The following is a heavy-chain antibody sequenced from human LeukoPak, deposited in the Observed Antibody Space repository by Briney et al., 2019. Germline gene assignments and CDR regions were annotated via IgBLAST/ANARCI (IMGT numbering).Heavy chain of an antibody. CDR2: ISGSGGST. CDR3: AEGKVPAAILGAFDI. V-gene: IGHV3-23*01. D-gene: IGHD2-2*01. J-gene: IGHJ3*02. Sequence: GGSLRLPCAASGFTFSSYAMSWVRQAPGKGLEWVSAISGSGGSTYYADSVKGRFTISRDNSKNTLYLQMNSLRAEDTAVYYCAEGKVPAAILGAFDIWGQGTMVTVSS. CDR1: GFTFSSYA.